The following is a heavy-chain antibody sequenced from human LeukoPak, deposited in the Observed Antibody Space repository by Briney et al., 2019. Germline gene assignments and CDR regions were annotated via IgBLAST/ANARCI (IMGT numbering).Heavy chain of an antibody. CDR2: ISYDGNNK. Sequence: GGSLRLSCAASGFTFSSYAMHWDRQAPGKGLEWVAVISYDGNNKYYTDSVKGRFTISRDNSKNTLYLQMNSLRAEDTAVYHCARGGGSSTRGWFDPWGQGTLVTVSS. CDR1: GFTFSSYA. J-gene: IGHJ5*02. D-gene: IGHD6-13*01. CDR3: ARGGGSSTRGWFDP. V-gene: IGHV3-30-3*01.